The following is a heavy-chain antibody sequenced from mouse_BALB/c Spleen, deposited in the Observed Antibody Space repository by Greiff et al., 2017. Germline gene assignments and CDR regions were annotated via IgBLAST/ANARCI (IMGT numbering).Heavy chain of an antibody. J-gene: IGHJ3*01. V-gene: IGHV5-4*02. Sequence: EVQRVESGGGLVKPGGSLKLSCAASGFTFSDYYMYWVRQTPEKRLEWVATISDGGSYTYYPGSVKGRFTISRDNAKNNLYLQMSSLKSEDTAMYYCARDGGLGQAWFAYWGQGTLVTVSA. CDR2: ISDGGSYT. CDR3: ARDGGLGQAWFAY. CDR1: GFTFSDYY. D-gene: IGHD4-1*01.